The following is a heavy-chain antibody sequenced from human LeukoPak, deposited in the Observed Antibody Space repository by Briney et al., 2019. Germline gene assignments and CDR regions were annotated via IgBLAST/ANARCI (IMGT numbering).Heavy chain of an antibody. J-gene: IGHJ4*02. CDR3: AIRGSAMGSSSWYYFDY. CDR1: GYTFTSYA. V-gene: IGHV1-3*01. Sequence: ASVKVSFKASGYTFTSYAMHWVRQAPGQRLEWMGWINAGNGNTKYSQKFQGRVTITRDTSASTAYMELSSLRSEDTAVYYCAIRGSAMGSSSWYYFDYWGQGTLVTVSS. D-gene: IGHD6-13*01. CDR2: INAGNGNT.